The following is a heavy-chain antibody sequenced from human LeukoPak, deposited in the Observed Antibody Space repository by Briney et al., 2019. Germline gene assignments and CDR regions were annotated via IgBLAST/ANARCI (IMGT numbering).Heavy chain of an antibody. CDR2: ISGSGGST. CDR3: AKGSELWFGELPPPIDY. D-gene: IGHD3-10*01. Sequence: GGSLRLSCAASGFTFSSYAMSWVRQAPGKGLEWVSAISGSGGSTYYADSVKGRFTISRDNSKNTLYLQMNSLRAEDTAVYYCAKGSELWFGELPPPIDYWGQGTLVTVSS. CDR1: GFTFSSYA. V-gene: IGHV3-23*01. J-gene: IGHJ4*02.